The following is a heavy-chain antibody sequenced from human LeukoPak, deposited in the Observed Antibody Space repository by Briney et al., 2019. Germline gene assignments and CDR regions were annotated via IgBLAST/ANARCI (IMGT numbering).Heavy chain of an antibody. Sequence: SETLSLTCTVSGGSISSYYWSWIRPPPGKGLDWIGYPYYSGSTNYNPSLKRGITIPVNTPKKQSSLKRTAVTAAATPGNYFRRARRGSYSFFDYWGEGTPVTVYS. CDR3: RRARRGSYSFFDY. CDR1: GGSISSYY. CDR2: PYYSGST. D-gene: IGHD3-16*02. V-gene: IGHV4-59*01. J-gene: IGHJ4*01.